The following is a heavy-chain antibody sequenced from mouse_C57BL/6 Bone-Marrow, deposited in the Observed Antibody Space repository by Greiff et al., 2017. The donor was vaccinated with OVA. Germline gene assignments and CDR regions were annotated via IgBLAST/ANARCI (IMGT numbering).Heavy chain of an antibody. V-gene: IGHV1-61*01. CDR3: ASGIYYGSPYYFDY. J-gene: IGHJ2*01. Sequence: VQLQQSGAELVRPGSSVKLSCKASGYTFTSYWMDWVKQRPGQGLEWIGNIYPSDSETHYNQKFKDKATLTVDKSSSTAYMQLSSLTSEDSAVYYCASGIYYGSPYYFDYWGQGTTLTVSS. D-gene: IGHD1-1*01. CDR1: GYTFTSYW. CDR2: IYPSDSET.